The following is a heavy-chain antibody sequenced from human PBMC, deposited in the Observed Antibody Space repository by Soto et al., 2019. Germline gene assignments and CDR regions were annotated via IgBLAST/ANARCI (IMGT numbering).Heavy chain of an antibody. J-gene: IGHJ5*02. Sequence: SETLSLTCAVYIGSFSGYYWSWIRQPPGKGLEWIGYIYYSGSTNYNPSLKSRVTISVDRSKNQFSLKLSSVTAADTAVYCCARVPGPWGQGTLVTVSS. V-gene: IGHV4-34*11. CDR2: IYYSGST. CDR1: IGSFSGYY. CDR3: ARVPGP.